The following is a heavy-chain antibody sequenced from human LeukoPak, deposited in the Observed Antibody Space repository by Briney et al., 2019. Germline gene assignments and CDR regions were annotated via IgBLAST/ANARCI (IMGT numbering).Heavy chain of an antibody. CDR1: GGSISSGNW. D-gene: IGHD1-1*01. Sequence: PSETLSLTCAVSGGSISSGNWWSWVRQPPGKGLEWIGEIYHSGNINYNPSLKSRVTMSVDKSKNQFSLKLSSVTAADTAVYYCVRQLGYYFDYWGQGTLVTVSS. CDR3: VRQLGYYFDY. J-gene: IGHJ4*02. CDR2: IYHSGNI. V-gene: IGHV4-4*02.